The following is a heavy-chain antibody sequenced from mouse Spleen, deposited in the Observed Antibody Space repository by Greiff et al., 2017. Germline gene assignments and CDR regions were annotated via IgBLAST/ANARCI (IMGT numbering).Heavy chain of an antibody. Sequence: EVQVVESGGGLVKPGGSLKLSCAASGFTFSSYAMSWVRQTPEKRLEWVASISSGGSTYYPDSVKGRFTISRDNARNILYLQMSSLRSEDTAMYYCARGRVTTAPAWFAYWGQGTLVTVSA. V-gene: IGHV5-6-5*01. CDR2: ISSGGST. CDR3: ARGRVTTAPAWFAY. J-gene: IGHJ3*01. D-gene: IGHD1-2*01. CDR1: GFTFSSYA.